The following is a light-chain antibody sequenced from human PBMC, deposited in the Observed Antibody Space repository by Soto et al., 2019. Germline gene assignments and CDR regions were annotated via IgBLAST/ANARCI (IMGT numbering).Light chain of an antibody. CDR3: TSYTTTGTYV. Sequence: QSALTQPASVSGSPGQSITISCTGASSDLGDYNYVSWYQQHPGKAHKLMIYDVSSRPSGVSDRLSGSKSGNTASLTISGLQAEDEADYYCTSYTTTGTYVFATGTQLTVL. CDR1: SSDLGDYNY. V-gene: IGLV2-14*03. CDR2: DVS. J-gene: IGLJ1*01.